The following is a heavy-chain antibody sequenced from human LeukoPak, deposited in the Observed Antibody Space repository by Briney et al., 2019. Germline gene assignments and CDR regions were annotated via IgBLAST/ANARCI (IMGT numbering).Heavy chain of an antibody. D-gene: IGHD3-22*01. CDR3: ARNYYDSSGYYWGFGY. CDR2: ISYDGSNK. V-gene: IGHV3-30-3*01. Sequence: GASLRLSCAASGFTFSSYAMHWVRQAPGKGLEWVAVISYDGSNKYYADSVKGRFTISRDNSKNTLYLQMNSLRAEDTAVYYCARNYYDSSGYYWGFGYWGQGTLVTVSS. J-gene: IGHJ4*02. CDR1: GFTFSSYA.